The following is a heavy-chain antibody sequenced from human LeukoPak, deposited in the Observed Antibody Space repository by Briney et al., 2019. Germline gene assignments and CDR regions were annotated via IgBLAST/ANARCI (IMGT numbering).Heavy chain of an antibody. CDR3: SEGYFEPFAH. V-gene: IGHV4-59*02. CDR1: GASVSNSH. D-gene: IGHD2/OR15-2a*01. CDR2: LSYTGKT. J-gene: IGHJ4*02. Sequence: SETLSLTCAVSGASVSNSHWNWIRQFPVKGLEWIGCLSYTGKTDYNPSLSSRVTIALGTSNNQVYLKLKSVTAADTAVYYCSEGYFEPFAHWGPGTLVTVSS.